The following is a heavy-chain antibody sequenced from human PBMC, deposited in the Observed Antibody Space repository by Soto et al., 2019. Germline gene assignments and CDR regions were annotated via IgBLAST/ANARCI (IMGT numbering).Heavy chain of an antibody. CDR2: VYYTGSP. D-gene: IGHD2-2*01. CDR1: GGSISSGAYY. CDR3: ARVVPAATYFEY. J-gene: IGHJ4*02. V-gene: IGHV4-31*03. Sequence: SETLSLTCTVSGGSISSGAYYWSWIRQHPGKGLEWIGYVYYTGSPYYNPSLKSRVSMSVDTSTNQFSLRLSSVSAADTAMYYCARVVPAATYFEYWGQGTLVTVSS.